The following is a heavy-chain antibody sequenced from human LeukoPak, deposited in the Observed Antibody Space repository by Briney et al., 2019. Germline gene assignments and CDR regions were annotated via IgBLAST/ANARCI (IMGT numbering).Heavy chain of an antibody. D-gene: IGHD5/OR15-5a*01. J-gene: IGHJ4*02. V-gene: IGHV3-7*04. CDR1: GFTFSTYW. CDR2: MKEDESEI. CDR3: ARGVYYFDS. Sequence: PGGSLRLSCVASGFTFSTYWMTWVRQAPGKGLEWVAYMKEDESEIYYLDSVKGRFTISRDNAKKSLYLQMSSLIAEDTAVYYCARGVYYFDSWGQGTLVTVSS.